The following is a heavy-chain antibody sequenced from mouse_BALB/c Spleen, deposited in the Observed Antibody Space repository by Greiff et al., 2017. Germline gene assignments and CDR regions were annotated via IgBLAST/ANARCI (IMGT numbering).Heavy chain of an antibody. J-gene: IGHJ3*01. CDR2: IWGDGST. Sequence: QVQLQQSGPGLVAPSQSLSITCTVSGFSLTSYGVSWVRQPPGKGLEWLGVIWGDGSTNYHSALISRLSISKDNSKSQVFLKLNSLQTDDTATYYCAKASDGYYDTWFAYWGQGTLVTVSA. CDR3: AKASDGYYDTWFAY. D-gene: IGHD2-3*01. CDR1: GFSLTSYG. V-gene: IGHV2-3*01.